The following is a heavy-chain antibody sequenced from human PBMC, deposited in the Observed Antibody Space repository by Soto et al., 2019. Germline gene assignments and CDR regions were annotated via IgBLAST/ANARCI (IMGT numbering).Heavy chain of an antibody. V-gene: IGHV4-34*01. Sequence: SETLSLTCAVYGGSFSGYYWSWICQPPGKGLEWIGEINHSGSTNYNPSLKSRVTISVDTSKNQFSLKLSSVTAADTAVYYCARRGHDYSNYWFDPWGQGTLVTVSS. J-gene: IGHJ5*02. CDR2: INHSGST. CDR1: GGSFSGYY. CDR3: ARRGHDYSNYWFDP. D-gene: IGHD4-4*01.